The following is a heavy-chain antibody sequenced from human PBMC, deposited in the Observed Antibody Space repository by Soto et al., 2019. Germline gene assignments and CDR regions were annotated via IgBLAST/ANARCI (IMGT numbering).Heavy chain of an antibody. CDR1: GGSISGYY. J-gene: IGHJ6*02. V-gene: IGHV4-4*07. CDR2: KHTSGTT. CDR3: ARGGEFYVLDV. D-gene: IGHD3-16*01. Sequence: QVQLQESGPGLVKPSETLSLTCTVSGGSISGYYWTWIRQPAGKGLEWIGRKHTSGTTNYNPSLKSRVNMSIDTSTNQFSLNLSSVTAADTAVYYCARGGEFYVLDVWGQGTTVAVSS.